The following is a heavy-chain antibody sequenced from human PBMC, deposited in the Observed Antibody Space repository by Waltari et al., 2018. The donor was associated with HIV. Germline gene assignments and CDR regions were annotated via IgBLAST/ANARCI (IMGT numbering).Heavy chain of an antibody. D-gene: IGHD2-2*01. V-gene: IGHV1-2*02. Sequence: QVHLVQSGAEVKTPGASVKVSCKASGYTFTNYHMHWVRQAPGQGLEWMGWINPNSGGTNYAQKFQGRVTLTRDTFITTVYMELSSLRSDDTAVYYCVRADRTSTTHRNNWFDPWGQGTLVTVSS. CDR3: VRADRTSTTHRNNWFDP. CDR1: GYTFTNYH. CDR2: INPNSGGT. J-gene: IGHJ5*02.